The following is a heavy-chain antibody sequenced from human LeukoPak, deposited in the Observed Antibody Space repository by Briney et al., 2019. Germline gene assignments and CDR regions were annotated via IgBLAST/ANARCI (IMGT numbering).Heavy chain of an antibody. CDR2: IYYSGST. Sequence: NPSETLSLTCTVSGGSISSYYWSWIRQPPGKGLEWIGYIYYSGSTNYNPSLKSRVTISVDTSKNQFSLKLSSVTAADTAVYYCARGLIMAVAGRGEFHYWGQGTLVTVSS. CDR1: GGSISSYY. J-gene: IGHJ4*02. D-gene: IGHD6-13*01. V-gene: IGHV4-59*01. CDR3: ARGLIMAVAGRGEFHY.